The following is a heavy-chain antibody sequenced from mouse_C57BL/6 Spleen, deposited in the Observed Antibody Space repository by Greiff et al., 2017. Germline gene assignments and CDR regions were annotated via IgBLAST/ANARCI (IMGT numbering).Heavy chain of an antibody. CDR3: ARLGY. Sequence: QVQLQQPGAELVKPGASVKLSCKASGYTFTSYWMQWVKQRPGQGLEWIGEIDPSDSYTNYNQKFKGKATLTVDTSSSTAYLQPSSLTSEDSAVYYCARLGYWGQGTTLTVAS. J-gene: IGHJ2*01. CDR1: GYTFTSYW. V-gene: IGHV1-50*01. CDR2: IDPSDSYT. D-gene: IGHD4-1*01.